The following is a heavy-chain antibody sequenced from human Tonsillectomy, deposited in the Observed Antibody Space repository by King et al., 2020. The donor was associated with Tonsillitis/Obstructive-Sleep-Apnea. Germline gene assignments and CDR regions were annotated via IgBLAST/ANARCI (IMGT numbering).Heavy chain of an antibody. CDR3: ARDDVVGRYIDS. V-gene: IGHV1-46*01. CDR1: GYTFTRYY. J-gene: IGHJ4*02. D-gene: IGHD1-14*01. CDR2: INPSDGST. Sequence: QLVQSGAEVKTPGASVKVSCKASGYTFTRYYIHWVRQARGQGLEWMGIINPSDGSTTYAQKFQGRVTMSTDTSASTVYFELSSLRSDDTAVYYCARDDVVGRYIDSWGQGTLVTVSS.